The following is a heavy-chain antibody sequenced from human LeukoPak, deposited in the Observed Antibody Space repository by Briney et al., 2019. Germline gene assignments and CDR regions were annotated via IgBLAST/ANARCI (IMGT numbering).Heavy chain of an antibody. V-gene: IGHV3-21*01. Sequence: GGSLRLSCAASGFTFSSYSMNWVRQAPGKGLEWVSSISSSSSYIYYADSVKGRFTISRDNAKNSLYLQMNSLRAEDTAVYYCAREQYISGKSLDYWGQGKLVTVSS. D-gene: IGHD3-10*01. J-gene: IGHJ4*01. CDR2: ISSSSSYI. CDR1: GFTFSSYS. CDR3: AREQYISGKSLDY.